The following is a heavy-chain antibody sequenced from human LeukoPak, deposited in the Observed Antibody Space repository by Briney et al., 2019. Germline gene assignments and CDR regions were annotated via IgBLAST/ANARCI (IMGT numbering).Heavy chain of an antibody. J-gene: IGHJ4*02. V-gene: IGHV3-23*01. Sequence: PGGSLRLSCAASGFTFSSYAMSWVRQAPGKGLEWVSAISGSGGSKYYADSVKGRFTISRDNSKNTLYLQMNSLRAEDTAVYYCAKGTMVRGVTSYFDYWGQGTLVTVSS. D-gene: IGHD3-10*01. CDR1: GFTFSSYA. CDR2: ISGSGGSK. CDR3: AKGTMVRGVTSYFDY.